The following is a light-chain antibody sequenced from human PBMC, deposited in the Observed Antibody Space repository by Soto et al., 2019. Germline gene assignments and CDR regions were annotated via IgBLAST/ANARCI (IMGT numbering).Light chain of an antibody. Sequence: QSALTQPASVPASPGQSITISCTGTSSDVGTYDDVSWYRQYPGKAPKLLIYEVTSRPSGVSNRFSGSKSGNTASLTISGLQAEDEADYYCSSYTTSSTYVFGSGTKVTVL. CDR2: EVT. J-gene: IGLJ1*01. CDR1: SSDVGTYDD. V-gene: IGLV2-14*01. CDR3: SSYTTSSTYV.